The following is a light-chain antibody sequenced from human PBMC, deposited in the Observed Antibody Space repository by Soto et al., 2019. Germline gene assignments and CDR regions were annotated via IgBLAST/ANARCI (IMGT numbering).Light chain of an antibody. J-gene: IGLJ2*01. V-gene: IGLV3-9*01. CDR2: RDS. CDR1: NIGSKN. Sequence: SYELTQPLSVSVALGQTARITCGGNNIGSKNVHWYQQKPGQAPVLVIYRDSNRPSGIPERFSGSNSGNTATLTISRAQAGDEADYYCQVWDSSTAVFGGATNLTVL. CDR3: QVWDSSTAV.